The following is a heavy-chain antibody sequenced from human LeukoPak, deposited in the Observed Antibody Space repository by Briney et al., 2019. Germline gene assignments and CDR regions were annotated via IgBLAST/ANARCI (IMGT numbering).Heavy chain of an antibody. CDR3: ARPKQWLGTNDAFDI. D-gene: IGHD6-19*01. V-gene: IGHV4-59*08. CDR1: GGSISSYY. CDR2: IYYSGST. Sequence: SETLSLTCTVSGGSISSYYWSWIRQPPGKGLEWIGYIYYSGSTNYNPSLKSRVTISVDTSKNQFSLKLSSVTAADTAVYYCARPKQWLGTNDAFDIWGQGTMVTVSS. J-gene: IGHJ3*02.